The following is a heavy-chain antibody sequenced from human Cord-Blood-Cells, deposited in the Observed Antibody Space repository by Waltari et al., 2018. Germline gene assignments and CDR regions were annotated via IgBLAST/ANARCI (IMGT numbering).Heavy chain of an antibody. Sequence: QLQLQESGPGLVKPSETLSLTCTVSGGSISSSSYYWGWIRQPPGKGLEWIGRSYYSGSTYYNPSLKSRVTISVDTDKNQFSLKLSSVTAADTAVYYCATVLDYSNYFDYWGQGTLVTVSS. J-gene: IGHJ4*02. CDR1: GGSISSSSYY. CDR3: ATVLDYSNYFDY. D-gene: IGHD4-4*01. CDR2: SYYSGST. V-gene: IGHV4-39*01.